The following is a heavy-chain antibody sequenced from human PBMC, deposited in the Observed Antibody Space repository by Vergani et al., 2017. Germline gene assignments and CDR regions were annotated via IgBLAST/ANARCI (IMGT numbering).Heavy chain of an antibody. D-gene: IGHD4-11*01. CDR2: ISWNSGSI. J-gene: IGHJ6*03. V-gene: IGHV3-9*01. CDR1: GFTFDDYA. CDR3: AKDPNSNYYYYYYMDV. Sequence: EVQLVESGGGLVQPGRSLRLSCAASGFTFDDYAMHWVRPAPGKGLEWVSGISWNSGSIGYADSVKGRFTICRDNAKNSLYLQMNSLRAEDTALYYCAKDPNSNYYYYYYMDVWGKGTTVTVSS.